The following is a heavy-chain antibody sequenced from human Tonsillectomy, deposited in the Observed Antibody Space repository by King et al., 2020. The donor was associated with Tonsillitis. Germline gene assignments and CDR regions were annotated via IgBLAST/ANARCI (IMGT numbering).Heavy chain of an antibody. CDR3: GRAGKDYGGYHYGLDG. J-gene: IGHJ6*02. CDR1: DGPISTSEYY. D-gene: IGHD4-23*01. Sequence: QLQESGPGLVKPSETLSLTCIVSDGPISTSEYYWAWIRQPPGKGLEWIGSIYYGGGTHYNLSLKSRLTISVDSSKNLFSLNLRSVTAADTAVYHCGRAGKDYGGYHYGLDGWGQGTTVTVSS. CDR2: IYYGGGT. V-gene: IGHV4-39*01.